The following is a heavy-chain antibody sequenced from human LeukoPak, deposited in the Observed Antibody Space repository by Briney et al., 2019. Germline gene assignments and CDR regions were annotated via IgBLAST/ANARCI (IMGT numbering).Heavy chain of an antibody. J-gene: IGHJ4*02. V-gene: IGHV3-66*01. CDR1: GFTVTNND. D-gene: IGHD2-15*01. Sequence: GGSLRLSCAASGFTVTNNDMNWVRQAPGKGLEWVSVITSCGSTYFADSVKGRFTVSRDNSKNTLSLQMNSLRVEYTAVYYCARDLISGPATHDSWGQGALVTVSS. CDR2: ITSCGST. CDR3: ARDLISGPATHDS.